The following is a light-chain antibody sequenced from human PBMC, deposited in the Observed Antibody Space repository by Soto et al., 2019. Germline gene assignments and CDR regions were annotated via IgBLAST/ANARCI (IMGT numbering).Light chain of an antibody. V-gene: IGKV1-39*01. J-gene: IGKJ2*01. CDR1: QSINIY. CDR2: GAS. Sequence: IQMTQSQSSLSASVGDSVTVTCRASQSINIYLNWYQQKPWKAPTLLIYGASSLQSGVPSRFTGGGSRTDFTLTISSLQPEDFATYYCQQSYRSPYTFGQGTKLEIK. CDR3: QQSYRSPYT.